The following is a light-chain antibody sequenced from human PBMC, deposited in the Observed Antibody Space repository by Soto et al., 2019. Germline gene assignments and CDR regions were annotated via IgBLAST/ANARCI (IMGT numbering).Light chain of an antibody. V-gene: IGKV3-20*01. CDR2: AAS. J-gene: IGKJ3*01. CDR1: QSVSSSY. CDR3: QQYGSSLFT. Sequence: EIVLTQSPGTLSLSPGERATLSCRASQSVSSSYLAWYQQKPGQAPRLLIYAASTRATGIPDRFSGSGSGTDFTLTISRLEPEDFAVYYCQQYGSSLFTFGPGT.